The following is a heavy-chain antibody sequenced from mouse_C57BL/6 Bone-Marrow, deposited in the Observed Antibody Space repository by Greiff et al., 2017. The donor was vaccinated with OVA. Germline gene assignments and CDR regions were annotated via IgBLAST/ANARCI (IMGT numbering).Heavy chain of an antibody. CDR2: IYPRDGST. CDR3: AREDYGSRGDWYFDV. Sequence: VQLQESDAELVKPGASVKISCKVSGYTFTDHTIHWMKQRPEQGLEWIGYIYPRDGSTKYNEKFKGKATLTADKSSSKAYMQLNSLTSEDSAVYFCAREDYGSRGDWYFDVWGTGTTVTVSS. CDR1: GYTFTDHT. J-gene: IGHJ1*03. D-gene: IGHD1-1*01. V-gene: IGHV1-78*01.